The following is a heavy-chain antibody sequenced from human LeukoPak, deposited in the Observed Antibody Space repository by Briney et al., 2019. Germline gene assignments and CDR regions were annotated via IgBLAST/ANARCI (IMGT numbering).Heavy chain of an antibody. CDR2: ISYDGSNK. Sequence: PGGSLRLSCTASGFTFSSYGMHRVRQAPGKGLEWVAVISYDGSNKYYADSVKGRFTISRDNSKNTLYLQMNSLRAEDTAVYYCAKGYCSSTSCYVDYWGQGTLVTVSS. J-gene: IGHJ4*02. V-gene: IGHV3-30*18. CDR3: AKGYCSSTSCYVDY. CDR1: GFTFSSYG. D-gene: IGHD2-2*01.